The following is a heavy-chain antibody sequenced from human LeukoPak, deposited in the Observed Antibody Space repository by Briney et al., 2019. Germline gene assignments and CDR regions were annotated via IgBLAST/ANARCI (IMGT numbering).Heavy chain of an antibody. V-gene: IGHV3-66*03. J-gene: IGHJ6*02. D-gene: IGHD6-13*01. Sequence: GGSLRLSCAASGLTVSSKYMSWVRQAPGKGLEWVSVIYNNGNTHYADSVKGRFTISRDNAKNTLYLQMGSLRGEDMAVYYCARGLITGAAGTYYYYGMDVWGQGTTVTVSS. CDR1: GLTVSSKY. CDR2: IYNNGNT. CDR3: ARGLITGAAGTYYYYGMDV.